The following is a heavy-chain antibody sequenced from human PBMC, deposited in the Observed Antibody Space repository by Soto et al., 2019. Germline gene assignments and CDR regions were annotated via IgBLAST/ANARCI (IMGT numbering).Heavy chain of an antibody. D-gene: IGHD1-26*01. Sequence: PWLSLRLSCVPSAFTLISYGTHFVRHFPFKWLERQAVISYDGSNNYYADSVKGRFIMARDNSKATLYRQMNNLRAEDTAVYYCAKDHLEGGSRWELSRGDAFDIWGQGTMVTVSS. CDR1: AFTLISYG. J-gene: IGHJ3*02. CDR2: ISYDGSNN. V-gene: IGHV3-30*18. CDR3: AKDHLEGGSRWELSRGDAFDI.